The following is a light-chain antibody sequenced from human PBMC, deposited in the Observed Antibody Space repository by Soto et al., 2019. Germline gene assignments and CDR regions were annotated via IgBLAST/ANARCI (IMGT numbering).Light chain of an antibody. J-gene: IGKJ2*01. CDR3: QQYGSSPGDT. CDR1: QSVSSY. V-gene: IGKV3-11*01. CDR2: DAS. Sequence: EIVLTQSPATLSLSPGERATLSCRASQSVSSYLAWYQQKPGQAPRLLIYDASNRATGIPARFSGSGSGTDFTLTISSLEPEDFAVYYCQQYGSSPGDTFGQGTKLEIK.